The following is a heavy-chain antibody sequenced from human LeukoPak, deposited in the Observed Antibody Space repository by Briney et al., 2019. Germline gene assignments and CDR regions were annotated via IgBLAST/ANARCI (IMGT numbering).Heavy chain of an antibody. D-gene: IGHD3-22*01. CDR1: GFTFSSYA. CDR3: ASDSSGYQYYFDY. CDR2: ISYDGSNK. J-gene: IGHJ4*02. Sequence: PGGSLRLSCAASGFTFSSYAMHWVRQAPGKGLEWVAVISYDGSNKYYADSVKGRFTISRDNSKNTLYLQMNSLRAEDTAVYYCASDSSGYQYYFDYWGQGTLVTVSS. V-gene: IGHV3-30-3*01.